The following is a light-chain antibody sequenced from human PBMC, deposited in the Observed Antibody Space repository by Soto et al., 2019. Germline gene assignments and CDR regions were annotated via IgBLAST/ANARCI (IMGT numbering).Light chain of an antibody. CDR2: AAS. J-gene: IGKJ5*01. CDR1: QSINSY. V-gene: IGKV1-39*01. CDR3: QQADTFPIT. Sequence: DNQMNQSLASLSATVGDKVTVTCRASQSINSYLNWYQQKPGKAPQLLIYAASSLQSGVPSRFSGSGFGTDFTLTISSLQPEDSAIYYCQQADTFPITSGQGTRPEIK.